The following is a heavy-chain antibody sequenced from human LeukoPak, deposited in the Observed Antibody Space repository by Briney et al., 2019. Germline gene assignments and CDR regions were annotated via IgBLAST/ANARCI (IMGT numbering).Heavy chain of an antibody. CDR3: ARSGDCSGGSCYPDAFDI. CDR2: IYPGDSDT. CDR1: GYSFTSYW. Sequence: GESLKISCKGSGYSFTSYWIGWVRQMPGKGLEWMGIIYPGDSDTRYSPSFQGQVTISADKSISTAYLQWSSLKASDTAMYYCARSGDCSGGSCYPDAFDIWGQGTMVTVSS. J-gene: IGHJ3*02. V-gene: IGHV5-51*01. D-gene: IGHD2-15*01.